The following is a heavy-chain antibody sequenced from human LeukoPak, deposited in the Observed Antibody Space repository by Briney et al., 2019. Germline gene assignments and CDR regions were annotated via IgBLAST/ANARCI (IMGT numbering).Heavy chain of an antibody. J-gene: IGHJ4*02. Sequence: GGSLRLSCAASGFTVSSNYMSWVRQAPGRGLEWVSTLSGDSTGTYYADSAKGRFTISRDYSKNTVYLQMNSLRAEDTAVYYCARDRRSVDYWGQGTLVTVSS. D-gene: IGHD1-26*01. V-gene: IGHV3-53*01. CDR1: GFTVSSNY. CDR2: LSGDSTGT. CDR3: ARDRRSVDY.